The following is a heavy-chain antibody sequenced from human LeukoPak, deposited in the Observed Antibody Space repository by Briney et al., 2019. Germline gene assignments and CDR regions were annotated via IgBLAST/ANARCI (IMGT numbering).Heavy chain of an antibody. V-gene: IGHV3-23*01. CDR2: ISGSGGST. D-gene: IGHD5-18*01. CDR3: ASAGLGYSYGYFDY. J-gene: IGHJ4*02. Sequence: PGGSLRLSCAASGFTFSSYAMSWVRQAPGKGLEWVSAISGSGGSTYYADSVKGRFTISRDNSKNTLYLQMNSLRAEDTAVYYCASAGLGYSYGYFDYWGQGTLVTVSS. CDR1: GFTFSSYA.